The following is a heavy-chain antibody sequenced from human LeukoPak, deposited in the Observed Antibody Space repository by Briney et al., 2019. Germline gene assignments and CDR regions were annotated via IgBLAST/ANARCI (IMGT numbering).Heavy chain of an antibody. D-gene: IGHD2-2*01. CDR1: GGSIDSYY. CDR2: IYYTGST. CDR3: ARVYQSAEYYFDY. V-gene: IGHV4-59*01. J-gene: IGHJ4*02. Sequence: SETLSLTCTVSGGSIDSYYWSWIRQPPGKGLEWIGYIYYTGSTDYHPSLKSRVTISLDTSKNQFSLKLTSVTAADTAVYYCARVYQSAEYYFDYWGQGNLVSVSS.